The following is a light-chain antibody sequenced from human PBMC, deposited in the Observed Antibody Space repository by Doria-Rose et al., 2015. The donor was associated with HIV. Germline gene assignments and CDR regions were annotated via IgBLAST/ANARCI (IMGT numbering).Light chain of an antibody. CDR3: QQYYDTPS. J-gene: IGKJ3*01. CDR2: WAS. CDR1: QSLLYTSKNY. Sequence: DIRLTQSPESLGMSLGERATLNCKSNQSLLYTSKNYLAWYQQKPGQPPKLLIYWASTRQSGGPCPIQWQRVWDRFTLTISSLEAEDVAVYYCQQYYDTPSFGLGTTVDIK. V-gene: IGKV4-1*01.